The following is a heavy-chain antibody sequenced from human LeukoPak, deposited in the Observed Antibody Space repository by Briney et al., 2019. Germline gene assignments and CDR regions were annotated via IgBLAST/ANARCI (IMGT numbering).Heavy chain of an antibody. CDR1: RVTFGGYS. D-gene: IGHD2-15*01. CDR2: ISSSTSII. V-gene: IGHV3-48*02. CDR3: ARDGGKGGNSDY. Sequence: GGSLRLSCTASRVTFGGYSMNWVRQAPGKGLQWVSYISSSTSIIYYADSVKGRFTISRDNAKNSLYLQMNSLRDEDTAVYYCARDGGKGGNSDYWGQGTLVTVSS. J-gene: IGHJ4*02.